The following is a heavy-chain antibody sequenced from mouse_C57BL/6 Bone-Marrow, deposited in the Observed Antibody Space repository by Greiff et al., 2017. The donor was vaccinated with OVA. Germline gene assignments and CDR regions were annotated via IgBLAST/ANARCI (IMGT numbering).Heavy chain of an antibody. Sequence: VQLQQSGAELVRPGTSVKVSCKASGYAFTNYLIEWVKQRPGQGLEWIGVINPGSGGTNYNEKFKGKATLTADKSSSTAYMQLSSLTSEDSAVYFCERSHYYYGSSGMAYCGQGTLVTVSA. CDR1: GYAFTNYL. J-gene: IGHJ3*01. D-gene: IGHD1-1*01. CDR3: ERSHYYYGSSGMAY. V-gene: IGHV1-54*01. CDR2: INPGSGGT.